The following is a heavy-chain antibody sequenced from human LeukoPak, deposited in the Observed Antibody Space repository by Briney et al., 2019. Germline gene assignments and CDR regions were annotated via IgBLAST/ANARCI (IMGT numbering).Heavy chain of an antibody. CDR2: LNSDGTTT. V-gene: IGHV3-74*01. J-gene: IGHJ4*02. D-gene: IGHD2-2*01. CDR3: ARETIAVVPAALY. CDR1: GFPFSAYW. Sequence: GGSLRLSCAASGFPFSAYWMHWVRHVPGKGLVWVSRLNSDGTTTNYADSVKGRFTISRDNAKNTLYLQMNSLRAEDTAVYYCARETIAVVPAALYWGQGTLVTVSS.